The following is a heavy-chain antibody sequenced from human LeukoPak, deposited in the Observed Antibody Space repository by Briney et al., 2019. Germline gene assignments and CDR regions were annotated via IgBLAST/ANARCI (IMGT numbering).Heavy chain of an antibody. CDR1: GFTFSSHG. Sequence: PGGSLRLSCAASGFTFSSHGMHWVRQAPGKGLEWVAVIWYDGSNKYYADSVKGRFTISRDNSKNTLYLQMNSLRAEDTAVYYCAKVASYDSSGYYDYWGQGTLVTVSS. CDR2: IWYDGSNK. CDR3: AKVASYDSSGYYDY. J-gene: IGHJ4*02. D-gene: IGHD3-22*01. V-gene: IGHV3-33*06.